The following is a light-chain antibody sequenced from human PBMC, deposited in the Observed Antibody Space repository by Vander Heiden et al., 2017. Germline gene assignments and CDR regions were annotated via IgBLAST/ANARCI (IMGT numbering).Light chain of an antibody. J-gene: IGLJ2*01. CDR1: NIGSKS. CDR3: QVWDSSSDHVV. CDR2: DDS. V-gene: IGLV3-21*02. Sequence: SYVPAQPPSVSVAPGQTATITCAGNNIGSKSVHWYQQKPGQAPVLLVYDDSDRPSGSPERFSGSNSGNTATLTISRVEAGDEADYYCQVWDSSSDHVVFGGGTKLTVL.